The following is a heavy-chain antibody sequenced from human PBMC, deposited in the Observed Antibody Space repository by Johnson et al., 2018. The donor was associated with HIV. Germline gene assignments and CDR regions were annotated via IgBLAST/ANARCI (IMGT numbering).Heavy chain of an antibody. CDR2: ISWNSGSI. CDR1: GFTVSSNY. Sequence: VQLVESGGGLVQPGGSLRLSCAASGFTVSSNYMSWVRQAPGKGLEWVSGISWNSGSIGYANSVKGRFTISRDNSKNTLYLQMGSLRAEDMAVYYCAGGSWYSYGPQDAFDIWGQGTMVTVSS. CDR3: AGGSWYSYGPQDAFDI. D-gene: IGHD5-18*01. J-gene: IGHJ3*02. V-gene: IGHV3-64*01.